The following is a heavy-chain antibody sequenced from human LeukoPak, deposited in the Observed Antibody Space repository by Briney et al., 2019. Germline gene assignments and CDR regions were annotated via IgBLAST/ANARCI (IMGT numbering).Heavy chain of an antibody. D-gene: IGHD1-14*01. Sequence: GGSLRLSCVASGFTFSTIYMSWVRQAPGRGLEWVSIVYSGGRTYYADSVKGRFIISRDISKNTLYLQMDSLRVEDTAVYYCARSNQADDYWGQGTLVTVSS. CDR1: GFTFSTIY. CDR2: VYSGGRT. V-gene: IGHV3-66*01. J-gene: IGHJ4*02. CDR3: ARSNQADDY.